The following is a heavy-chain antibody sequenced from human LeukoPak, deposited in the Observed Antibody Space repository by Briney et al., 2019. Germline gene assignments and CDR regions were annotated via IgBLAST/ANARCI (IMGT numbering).Heavy chain of an antibody. J-gene: IGHJ5*02. Sequence: GASVKVSCKASGGTFSSYAISWVRQAPGQGLEWMGRIIPIFGIANYAQKFQGRVTITADKSTSTAYMELSSLRSEDTAVYYCARERGIVVVPAATPNWFDPWGQGTLVTVSP. CDR1: GGTFSSYA. D-gene: IGHD2-2*01. CDR3: ARERGIVVVPAATPNWFDP. CDR2: IIPIFGIA. V-gene: IGHV1-69*04.